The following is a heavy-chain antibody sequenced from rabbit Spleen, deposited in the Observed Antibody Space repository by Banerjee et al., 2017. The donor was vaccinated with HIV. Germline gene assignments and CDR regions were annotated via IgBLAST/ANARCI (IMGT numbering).Heavy chain of an antibody. J-gene: IGHJ6*01. D-gene: IGHD8-1*01. V-gene: IGHV1S45*01. CDR2: INAITGKA. CDR3: ARDTGSSFSSYGMDL. CDR1: GFSFSSSYY. Sequence: QEQLVESGGGLVQPEGSLTLTCTASGFSFSSSYYMSWVRQVPGKGLEWIACINAITGKAVYASWAKGRFTFSKTSSTTVTLQMTSLTAADTATYFCARDTGSSFSSYGMDLWGPGTLVTVS.